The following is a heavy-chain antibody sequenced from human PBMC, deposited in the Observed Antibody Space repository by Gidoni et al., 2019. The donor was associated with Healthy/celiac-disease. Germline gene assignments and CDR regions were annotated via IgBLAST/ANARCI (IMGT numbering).Heavy chain of an antibody. CDR1: GFSLSTSGVG. Sequence: QITLKESGPTLVKPTQTLTLTCTFSGFSLSTSGVGVGWIRQTPGKSLDWLALISWNDDKRYRPSLKSMLTITKDTSKNQVVLTMTNMEPVDTATYYCAHRTIAAAGYYFDYWGQGTLVTVSS. CDR2: ISWNDDK. V-gene: IGHV2-5*01. CDR3: AHRTIAAAGYYFDY. D-gene: IGHD6-13*01. J-gene: IGHJ4*02.